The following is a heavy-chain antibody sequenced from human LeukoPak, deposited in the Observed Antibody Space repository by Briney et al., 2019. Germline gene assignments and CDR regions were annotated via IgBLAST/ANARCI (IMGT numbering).Heavy chain of an antibody. CDR2: IIPIFGTA. J-gene: IGHJ6*04. D-gene: IGHD2-2*02. CDR1: GGTFSSYA. V-gene: IGHV1-69*01. Sequence: GSSVKVSCKASGGTFSSYAISWVRQAPGQGLEWMGGIIPIFGTANCAQKFQGRVTITADESTSTAYMELSSLRSEDTAVYYCARSIVVVPAAILALYYYYGMDVWGKGTTVTVSS. CDR3: ARSIVVVPAAILALYYYYGMDV.